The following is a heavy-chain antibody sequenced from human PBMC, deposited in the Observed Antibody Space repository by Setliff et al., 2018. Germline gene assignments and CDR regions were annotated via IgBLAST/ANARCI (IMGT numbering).Heavy chain of an antibody. CDR1: GVSISSTTYY. J-gene: IGHJ4*01. CDR2: VSFFGSS. D-gene: IGHD2-8*01. CDR3: ARDPGFHSCTWFLGD. Sequence: PSETLSLTCTVSGVSISSTTYYWTWVRQPPGKGLEWIGTVSFFGSSYYSPSLKSRLAISLDTSGNRFSLNLTSVTAADTAVYYCARDPGFHSCTWFLGDWGQGTQVTVSS. V-gene: IGHV4-39*07.